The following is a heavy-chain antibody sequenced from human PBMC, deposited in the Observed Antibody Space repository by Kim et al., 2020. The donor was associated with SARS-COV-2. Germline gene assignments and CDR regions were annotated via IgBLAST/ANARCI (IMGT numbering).Heavy chain of an antibody. J-gene: IGHJ4*03. V-gene: IGHV3-30*18. CDR2: ISYDGSNK. Sequence: GGSLRLSCAASGFTFSSYGMHWVRQAPGKGLEWVAVISYDGSNKYYADSVKGRFTISRDNSKNTLYLQMNSLRAEDTAVYYCAKDQGGNDVGNSLDYWGHGTPVTVSS. CDR3: AKDQGGNDVGNSLDY. D-gene: IGHD2-8*01. CDR1: GFTFSSYG.